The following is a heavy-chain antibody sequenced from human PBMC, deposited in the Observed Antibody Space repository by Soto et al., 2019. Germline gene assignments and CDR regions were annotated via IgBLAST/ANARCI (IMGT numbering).Heavy chain of an antibody. CDR3: ARYLGSSYDFWSGYPTH. Sequence: SETLSLTCTVSGGSISSGGYYWSWIRQHPGKGLEWIGYIYYSGSTYYNPSLKSRVTISVDTSKNQFSLKLSSVTAADTAVYYCARYLGSSYDFWSGYPTHWGQGTLVTVSS. J-gene: IGHJ4*02. V-gene: IGHV4-31*03. D-gene: IGHD3-3*01. CDR2: IYYSGST. CDR1: GGSISSGGYY.